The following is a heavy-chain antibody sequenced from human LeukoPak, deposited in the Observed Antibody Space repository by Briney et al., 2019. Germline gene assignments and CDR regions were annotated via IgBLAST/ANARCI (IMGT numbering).Heavy chain of an antibody. CDR2: ISSSGSTI. CDR1: GFTFSDYY. CDR3: ARDLVVVVAARTYNWFDL. V-gene: IGHV3-11*04. D-gene: IGHD2-15*01. Sequence: PGGSLRLSCAASGFTFSDYYMSWIRLAPGKGLEWVSYISSSGSTIYYADSVNGRFTISRDNAKNSLYLQMNSLRAEDTAVYYCARDLVVVVAARTYNWFDLWGQGTLVTVSS. J-gene: IGHJ5*02.